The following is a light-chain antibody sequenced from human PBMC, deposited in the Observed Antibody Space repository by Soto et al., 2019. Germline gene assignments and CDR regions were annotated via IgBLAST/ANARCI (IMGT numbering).Light chain of an antibody. Sequence: QSALTQPASVSGSPGQSITISCTGTSSDVGGYNYVSWYQQHPGTNPKLIIYEGSKRPSGVSNRFSGSKSGNTASLTISGLQAEADADYYCNAYTSKSTGVFGTGTKLTVL. CDR1: SSDVGGYNY. V-gene: IGLV2-14*01. J-gene: IGLJ1*01. CDR2: EGS. CDR3: NAYTSKSTGV.